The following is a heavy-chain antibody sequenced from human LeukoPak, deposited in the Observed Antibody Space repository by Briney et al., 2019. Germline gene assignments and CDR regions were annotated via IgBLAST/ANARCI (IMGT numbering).Heavy chain of an antibody. D-gene: IGHD2-15*01. Sequence: SETLSLTCAVFGGSFSDFYWSWVRQTPGKGLEWIGEVNHTGGTKYNSSLKSRGTISVDTSNTQFSLKLSSVTAADTAVYYCARGKYYCSGDSCSPPFDYWGRGALVTVSS. CDR2: VNHTGGT. J-gene: IGHJ4*02. CDR1: GGSFSDFY. V-gene: IGHV4-34*01. CDR3: ARGKYYCSGDSCSPPFDY.